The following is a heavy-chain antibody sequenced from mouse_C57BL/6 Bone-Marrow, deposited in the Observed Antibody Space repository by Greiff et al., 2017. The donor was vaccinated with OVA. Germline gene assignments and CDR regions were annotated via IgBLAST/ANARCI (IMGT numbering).Heavy chain of an antibody. CDR2: INYDGSST. D-gene: IGHD2-1*01. J-gene: IGHJ1*03. CDR3: ARGGNNPWYFDV. Sequence: EVKLVESEGGLVQPGSSMKLSCTASGFTFSDYYMAWVRQVPEKGLELVANINYDGSSTYYLDSLKSRFIISRDNAKNILYLQMSSLKSEDTATYYCARGGNNPWYFDVWGTGTTVTVSS. V-gene: IGHV5-16*01. CDR1: GFTFSDYY.